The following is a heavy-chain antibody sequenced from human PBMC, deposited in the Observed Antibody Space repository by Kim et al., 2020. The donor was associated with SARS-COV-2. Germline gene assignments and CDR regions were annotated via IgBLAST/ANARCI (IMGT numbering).Heavy chain of an antibody. V-gene: IGHV3-20*01. J-gene: IGHJ3*02. CDR3: ARGPCSGGSCRTLDAFDI. CDR1: GFTFDDYG. CDR2: INWNGGST. Sequence: GGSLRLSCAASGFTFDDYGMSWVRQAPGKGLEWVSGINWNGGSTGYADSVKGRFTISRDNAKNSLYLQMNSLRAEDTALYHCARGPCSGGSCRTLDAFDIWGQGTMVTVSS. D-gene: IGHD2-15*01.